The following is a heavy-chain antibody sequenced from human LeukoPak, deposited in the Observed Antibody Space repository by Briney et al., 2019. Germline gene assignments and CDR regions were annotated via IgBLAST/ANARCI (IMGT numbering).Heavy chain of an antibody. Sequence: PGGSLRLSCAASGFSFSNYAMSWVRQAPGKGLEWVSLIIASSGATFYADSVKGRFTISRDNSKNTLYMQMNSLRAEDTALYYCAKGSYDYVEMGYFDYWGQGTLVTVS. V-gene: IGHV3-23*01. CDR3: AKGSYDYVEMGYFDY. J-gene: IGHJ4*02. CDR1: GFSFSNYA. D-gene: IGHD3-16*01. CDR2: IIASSGAT.